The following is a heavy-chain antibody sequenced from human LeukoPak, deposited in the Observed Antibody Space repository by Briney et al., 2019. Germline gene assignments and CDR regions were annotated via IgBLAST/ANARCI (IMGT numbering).Heavy chain of an antibody. Sequence: SVKVSCKASGYTFTDNHIYWVRQATGQGLEWMGWMNPNSGNTGYAQKFQGRVTMTRNTSISTAYMELSSLRSEDTAVYYCARVVTMVRGVIRYYYGMDVWGQGTTVTVSS. J-gene: IGHJ6*02. V-gene: IGHV1-8*02. CDR3: ARVVTMVRGVIRYYYGMDV. D-gene: IGHD3-10*01. CDR2: MNPNSGNT. CDR1: GYTFTDNH.